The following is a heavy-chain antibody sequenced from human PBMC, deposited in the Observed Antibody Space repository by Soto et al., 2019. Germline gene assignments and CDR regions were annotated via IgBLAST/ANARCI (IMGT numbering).Heavy chain of an antibody. J-gene: IGHJ6*02. CDR3: ARGFLPLGCYYYYRMDV. CDR2: ISVYNGNT. Sequence: QVQLVQSGAEVKNPGASVKVSCKASGYTFTSYGISWVRQAPGQGLEWMGWISVYNGNTNYAQKLQGRVTMTTDTSTSTAYMALRSLRSDDTAVYYCARGFLPLGCYYYYRMDVWGQGTTVTVSS. D-gene: IGHD7-27*01. V-gene: IGHV1-18*01. CDR1: GYTFTSYG.